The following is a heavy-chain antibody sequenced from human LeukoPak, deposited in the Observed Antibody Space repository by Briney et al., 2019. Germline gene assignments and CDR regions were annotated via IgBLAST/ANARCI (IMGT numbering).Heavy chain of an antibody. CDR1: GYTFTSYG. V-gene: IGHV1-18*01. CDR3: ARDRGETGELYYFDY. J-gene: IGHJ4*02. D-gene: IGHD7-27*01. CDR2: ISTYNGNT. Sequence: ASVKVSCMASGYTFTSYGISWVRQAPGQGLEWVGWISTYNGNTNYAQKLQGRVTLTTDTSTSTAYMELRSLRSDDTAVYYCARDRGETGELYYFDYWGQGTLVTVSS.